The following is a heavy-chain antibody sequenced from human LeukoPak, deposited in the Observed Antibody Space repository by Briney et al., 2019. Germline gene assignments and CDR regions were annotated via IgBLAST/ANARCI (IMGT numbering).Heavy chain of an antibody. CDR1: GFTFSSYW. V-gene: IGHV3-74*01. D-gene: IGHD4-17*01. Sequence: PGGSLRLSCAASGFTFSSYWMHWVRQVPGKGLVWVSRVNGDGNSRDYADSVKGRFTISRDNAKNTVYLQMDSLRADDTAVYYCVRLNTVTPFDYWGQGTLVTVSS. CDR2: VNGDGNSR. J-gene: IGHJ4*02. CDR3: VRLNTVTPFDY.